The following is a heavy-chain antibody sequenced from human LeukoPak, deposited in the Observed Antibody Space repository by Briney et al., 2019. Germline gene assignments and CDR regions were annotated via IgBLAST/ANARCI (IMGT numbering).Heavy chain of an antibody. D-gene: IGHD1-20*01. CDR1: SGSISTSNYY. CDR2: IFYSGST. J-gene: IGHJ3*02. CDR3: ARDFQANNWNDWQTADAFDI. Sequence: PSETLSLTCTVSSGSISTSNYYWGWVRQPPGKALEWIGNIFYSGSTYYSPSLKSRVTISVDTSKNQFSLKLSSVTAADTAVYYCARDFQANNWNDWQTADAFDIWGQGTMVTVSS. V-gene: IGHV4-39*07.